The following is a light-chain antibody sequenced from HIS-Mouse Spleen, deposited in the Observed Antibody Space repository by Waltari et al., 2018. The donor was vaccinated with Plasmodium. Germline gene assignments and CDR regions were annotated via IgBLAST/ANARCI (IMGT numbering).Light chain of an antibody. J-gene: IGKJ1*01. CDR3: QQYNSYSWT. CDR2: KAS. CDR1: QSISSS. V-gene: IGKV1-5*03. Sequence: DIQMTQSPSTLSASVGDRVTITCRASQSISSSVAWYQQKPGKAPKRLIYKASSLESGVPSRFSGSGSGTEFTLTISSLQPDDFATYYCQQYNSYSWTFGQGTKVEIK.